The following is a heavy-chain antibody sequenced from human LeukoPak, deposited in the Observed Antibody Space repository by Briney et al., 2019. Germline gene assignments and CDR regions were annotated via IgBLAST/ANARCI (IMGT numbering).Heavy chain of an antibody. V-gene: IGHV3-23*01. D-gene: IGHD3-22*01. CDR1: GFTFSSYA. Sequence: HAGGSLRLSCAASGFTFSSYAMSWVRQAPGKGLGWVSAISGSGGSTYYADSVKGRFTISRDNSKNTLYLQMNSLRAEDTAVYYCAKGMGGRYYDSSGYPYWGQGTLVTVSS. CDR3: AKGMGGRYYDSSGYPY. CDR2: ISGSGGST. J-gene: IGHJ4*02.